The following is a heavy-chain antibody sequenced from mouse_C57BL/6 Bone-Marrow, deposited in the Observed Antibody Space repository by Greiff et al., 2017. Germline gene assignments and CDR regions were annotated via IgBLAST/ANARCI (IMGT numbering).Heavy chain of an antibody. CDR3: ARRGYGSPFAY. CDR2: IYPRSGNT. D-gene: IGHD1-1*01. Sequence: LQESGAELARPGASVKLSCKASGYTFTSYGISWVKQRTGQGLEWIGEIYPRSGNTYYNEKFKGKATLTADKSSSTAYMELRSLTSEDSAVYFCARRGYGSPFAYWGQGTLVTVSA. CDR1: GYTFTSYG. V-gene: IGHV1-81*01. J-gene: IGHJ3*01.